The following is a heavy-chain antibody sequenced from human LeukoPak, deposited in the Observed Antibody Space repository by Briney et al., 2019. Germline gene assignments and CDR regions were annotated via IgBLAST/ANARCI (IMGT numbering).Heavy chain of an antibody. CDR2: IYYSGST. CDR3: ARGSVTTTWY. D-gene: IGHD4-11*01. Sequence: SETLSLTCTLSGGSISSGDYYWRWIRQPPGKGLEWIGYIYYSGSTYYNPSLKSRVTISVDTSKNQFSLKLSSVTAADTAVYYCARGSVTTTWYWGQGTLVTVSS. V-gene: IGHV4-30-4*01. CDR1: GGSISSGDYY. J-gene: IGHJ4*02.